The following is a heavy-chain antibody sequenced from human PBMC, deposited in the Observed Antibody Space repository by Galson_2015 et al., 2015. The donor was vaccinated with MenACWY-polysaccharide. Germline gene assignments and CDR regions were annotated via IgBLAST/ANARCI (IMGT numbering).Heavy chain of an antibody. J-gene: IGHJ4*02. CDR2: IFYTGST. Sequence: SETLSLTCSLSGGSVKNSYWSWFRQPPGKGLEWIGYIFYTGSTTYNPSLKSRVTISIGASESHFSLNLTSVTAADTAVYYYAGGRALTDYWGQGTLVTVSS. CDR3: AGGRALTDY. V-gene: IGHV4-59*02. CDR1: GGSVKNSY.